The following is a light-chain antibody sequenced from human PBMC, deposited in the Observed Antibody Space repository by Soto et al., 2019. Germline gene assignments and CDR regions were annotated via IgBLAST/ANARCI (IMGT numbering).Light chain of an antibody. V-gene: IGLV2-14*01. Sequence: QSALTQPASVSGSPGQSITISCTGANSDVRIYDYASWYQQHPGKAPKLIIYEVSNRPSGVSNRFSGFKSGNTASLTISGLQPEDEADYYCCSYTATSPLVVFGGGTKVTVL. J-gene: IGLJ2*01. CDR1: NSDVRIYDY. CDR3: CSYTATSPLVV. CDR2: EVS.